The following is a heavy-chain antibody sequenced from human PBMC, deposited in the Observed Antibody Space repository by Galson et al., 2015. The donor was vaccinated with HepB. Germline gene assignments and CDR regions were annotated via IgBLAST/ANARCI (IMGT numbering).Heavy chain of an antibody. V-gene: IGHV3-30-3*01. Sequence: SLRLSCAASGFTFSSYAMHWVRQAPGKGLEWVTVISYDGSNKYYADSVKGRFTISRDNSKNTLYLQMNSLRAEDTAVYYCARSYWYSGSYAYFDYWGQGTLVTVSS. J-gene: IGHJ4*02. D-gene: IGHD1-26*01. CDR1: GFTFSSYA. CDR3: ARSYWYSGSYAYFDY. CDR2: ISYDGSNK.